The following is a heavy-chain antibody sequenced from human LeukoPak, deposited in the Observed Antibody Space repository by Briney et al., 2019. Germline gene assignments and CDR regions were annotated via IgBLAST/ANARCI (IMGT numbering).Heavy chain of an antibody. Sequence: SETLSLTCTVSGGSISSYYWSWIRQPPGKGLEWIGYIYYSGSTNYNPSLKSRVTISVDTSKNQFSLKLSSVTAADTAVYYCARLYGSGSYFTYYFDYWGQGTLVTVSS. J-gene: IGHJ4*02. V-gene: IGHV4-59*12. CDR2: IYYSGST. CDR3: ARLYGSGSYFTYYFDY. D-gene: IGHD3-10*01. CDR1: GGSISSYY.